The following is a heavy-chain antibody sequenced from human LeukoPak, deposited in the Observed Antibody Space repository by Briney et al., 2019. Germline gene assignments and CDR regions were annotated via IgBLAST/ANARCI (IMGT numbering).Heavy chain of an antibody. D-gene: IGHD1-1*01. J-gene: IGHJ6*02. Sequence: PGGSLRLSCAASGFTFSSYAMSWVRQAPGQGLEWVSAISGSGGSTYYADSVKGRFTISRDNSKNTLYLQMNSLRAEDTAVYYCAKGHPPKLEVKVYYYYGMDVWGQGTTVTVSS. CDR1: GFTFSSYA. V-gene: IGHV3-23*01. CDR2: ISGSGGST. CDR3: AKGHPPKLEVKVYYYYGMDV.